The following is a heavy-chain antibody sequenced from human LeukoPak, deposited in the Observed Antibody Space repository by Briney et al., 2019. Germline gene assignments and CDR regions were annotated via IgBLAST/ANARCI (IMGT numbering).Heavy chain of an antibody. CDR3: ASAVVAYYYDSSGYSFDY. V-gene: IGHV1-69*13. D-gene: IGHD3-22*01. Sequence: ASVKVSCKASGGTFISYAISWVRQAPGQGLEWMGGIIPIFGTANYAQKFQGRVTITADESTSTAYMELSSLRSEDTAVYYYASAVVAYYYDSSGYSFDYWGQGTLVTVSS. CDR2: IIPIFGTA. J-gene: IGHJ4*02. CDR1: GGTFISYA.